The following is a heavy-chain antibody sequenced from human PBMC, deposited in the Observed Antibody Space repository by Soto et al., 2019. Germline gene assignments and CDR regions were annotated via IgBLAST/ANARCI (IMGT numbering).Heavy chain of an antibody. CDR3: AREVGGYSGYDETDFDY. J-gene: IGHJ4*02. CDR1: GYTFTSYG. V-gene: IGHV1-18*04. D-gene: IGHD5-12*01. CDR2: ISAYNGNT. Sequence: ASVKVSCKASGYTFTSYGISWVRQAPGQGLEWMGWISAYNGNTNYAQKLQGRVTMTTDTSTSTAYMELRSLRSDDTAVYYCAREVGGYSGYDETDFDYWGQGTLVTVSS.